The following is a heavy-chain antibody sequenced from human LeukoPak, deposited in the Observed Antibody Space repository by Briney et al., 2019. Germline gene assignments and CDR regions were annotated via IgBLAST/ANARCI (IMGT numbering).Heavy chain of an antibody. Sequence: SETLSLTCTISGYSISSGYYWGWIRQPPGKGLEWIGSIYHSGSTYYNPSLKSRVTISLDTSENQFSLKLSSVTAADTAVYYCARDLYSSGWGYFDYWGQGTLVTVSS. CDR3: ARDLYSSGWGYFDY. D-gene: IGHD6-19*01. V-gene: IGHV4-38-2*02. CDR2: IYHSGST. J-gene: IGHJ4*02. CDR1: GYSISSGYY.